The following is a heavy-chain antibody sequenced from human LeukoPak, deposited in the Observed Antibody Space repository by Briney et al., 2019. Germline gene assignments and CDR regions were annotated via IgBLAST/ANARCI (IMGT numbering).Heavy chain of an antibody. J-gene: IGHJ3*01. CDR2: IFYSGST. D-gene: IGHD2-2*01. CDR1: GDSINSYY. Sequence: PSETLSLTCTVSGDSINSYYWSWIRQPPGKGLEWIGYIFYSGSTNYNPSLKSRVTISLGTSKYQFSLKLTSMTAADTAVYYCARVVTSAFDLWGQGTMVTVSS. V-gene: IGHV4-59*01. CDR3: ARVVTSAFDL.